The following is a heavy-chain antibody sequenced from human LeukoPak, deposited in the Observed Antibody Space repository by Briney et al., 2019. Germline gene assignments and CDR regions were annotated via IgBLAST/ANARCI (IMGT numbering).Heavy chain of an antibody. V-gene: IGHV4-39*02. CDR3: ASIFYYSVPF. CDR2: IYYSGDT. Sequence: SGPMLVNPSETLSLTCTVSGGSITSPENYWGWVRQPPGKGLEWIGNIYYSGDTYYNSSLRSRVTLSVDTSQNHFSLRLTSMTAADTAVYYCASIFYYSVPFWGQGALVIVSS. CDR1: GGSITSPENY. J-gene: IGHJ4*02. D-gene: IGHD3-10*02.